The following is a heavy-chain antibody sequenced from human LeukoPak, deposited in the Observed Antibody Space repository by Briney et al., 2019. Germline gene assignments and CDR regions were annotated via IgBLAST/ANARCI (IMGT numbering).Heavy chain of an antibody. CDR2: IYHSGST. V-gene: IGHV4-38-2*01. D-gene: IGHD2-2*02. CDR1: GYSISSGYY. CDR3: AVGYCSSTSCYREYFQH. Sequence: PSETLSLTCAVSGYSISSGYYWGWIRQPPGQGLEWIGTIYHSGSTYYNPSLKSRVTISVDTSKNQFSLKLSSVTAADTAVYYRAVGYCSSTSCYREYFQHWGQGTLVTVSS. J-gene: IGHJ1*01.